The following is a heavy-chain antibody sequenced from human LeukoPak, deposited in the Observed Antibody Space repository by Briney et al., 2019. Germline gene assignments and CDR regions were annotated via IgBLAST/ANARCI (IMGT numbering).Heavy chain of an antibody. Sequence: PSETLSLTCTVSGGSIGSYYWSWIRQPPGKGLEWIGYIYYSGSTNYNPSLKSRVTISVDTSKNQFSLKLSSVTAADTAVYYCARVFSSYYGSKYYYYGMDVWGQGTTVTVSS. D-gene: IGHD3-10*01. CDR1: GGSIGSYY. CDR2: IYYSGST. J-gene: IGHJ6*02. V-gene: IGHV4-59*01. CDR3: ARVFSSYYGSKYYYYGMDV.